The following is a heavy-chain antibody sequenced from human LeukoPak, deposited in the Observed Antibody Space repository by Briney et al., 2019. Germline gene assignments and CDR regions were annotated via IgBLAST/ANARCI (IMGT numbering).Heavy chain of an antibody. V-gene: IGHV3-7*03. CDR1: GFTFGDTW. CDR2: IKQDGSEK. CDR3: ATSYDMGWLIGY. Sequence: GGSLRLSCAASGFTFGDTWMNWVRQVPGQGLEWVTNIKQDGSEKFYVASVKGRFTISRDNGKSSLYLQMNSLRAEDTALYYCATSYDMGWLIGYWGQGTLVTVSS. J-gene: IGHJ4*02. D-gene: IGHD3/OR15-3a*01.